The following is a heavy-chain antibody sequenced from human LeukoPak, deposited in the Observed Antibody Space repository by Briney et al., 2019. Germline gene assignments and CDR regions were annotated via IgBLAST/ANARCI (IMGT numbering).Heavy chain of an antibody. Sequence: GASLKISCKGSGSSFTSYWIGWVRPLPGKGLGWMGIIHPADSDIRYSPSFQGQVIISADRSISTAYLQWSSLKASDTAMYYCARQRDYDILTGYEFDPWGQGTLVTVSS. V-gene: IGHV5-51*01. CDR3: ARQRDYDILTGYEFDP. CDR1: GSSFTSYW. D-gene: IGHD3-9*01. CDR2: IHPADSDI. J-gene: IGHJ5*02.